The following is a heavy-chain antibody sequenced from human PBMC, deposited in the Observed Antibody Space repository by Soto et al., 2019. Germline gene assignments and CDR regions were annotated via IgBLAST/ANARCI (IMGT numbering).Heavy chain of an antibody. D-gene: IGHD6-19*01. J-gene: IGHJ6*03. Sequence: EVQLLESGGGLVQPGGSLRLSCAASGFTFRTYAMSWVRQAPGKGLEWVSTIGGSGDATYYADSVKCQFTISRDNSKNTLYLEMNSLRAEDTAIYYCARSPRSKTAVAATPLSYYYFYMDGCGEGATVTVSS. CDR3: ARSPRSKTAVAATPLSYYYFYMDG. V-gene: IGHV3-23*01. CDR2: IGGSGDAT. CDR1: GFTFRTYA.